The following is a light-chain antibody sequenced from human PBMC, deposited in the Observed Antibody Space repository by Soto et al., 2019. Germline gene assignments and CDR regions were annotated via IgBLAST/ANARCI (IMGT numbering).Light chain of an antibody. CDR2: DAS. Sequence: DIPMTQSPSTLSASVGDRVTITCRASQTIHSFLAWYQQKAGKAPKLLIYDASNLESGVPSRFSGSGSGTEFTLTGSSLHPDDFATFYCQQFHSFPWTFGQGTKVEI. CDR3: QQFHSFPWT. V-gene: IGKV1-5*01. J-gene: IGKJ1*01. CDR1: QTIHSF.